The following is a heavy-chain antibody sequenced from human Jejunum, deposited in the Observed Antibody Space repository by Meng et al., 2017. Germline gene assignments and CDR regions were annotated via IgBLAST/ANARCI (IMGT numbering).Heavy chain of an antibody. CDR3: ARDDTYYYDSAGYYDY. V-gene: IGHV3-48*03. Sequence: GESLKISCAASGFTFSSYEMNWVRQAPGKGLEWNSYISSSGRTIYYADSVKGRFTISRDNAKNSLYLQMNSLRGEDTAVYYCARDDTYYYDSAGYYDYWGQGTLVTVSS. J-gene: IGHJ4*02. CDR1: GFTFSSYE. CDR2: ISSSGRTI. D-gene: IGHD3-22*01.